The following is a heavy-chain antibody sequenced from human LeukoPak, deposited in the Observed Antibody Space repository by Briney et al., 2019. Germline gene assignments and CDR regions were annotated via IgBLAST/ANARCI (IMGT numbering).Heavy chain of an antibody. CDR2: MNPNSGKT. J-gene: IGHJ4*02. Sequence: ASVKVSCKASGYTFTNYNINWVRQATGQGLEWMGWMNPNSGKTGYAQKFQGRVTMTRNISISTAYMELRSLRSEDTAVYYCARGWTGGIVVVVAATSGGDFDSWGQGTLVTVSS. D-gene: IGHD2-15*01. CDR3: ARGWTGGIVVVVAATSGGDFDS. CDR1: GYTFTNYN. V-gene: IGHV1-8*01.